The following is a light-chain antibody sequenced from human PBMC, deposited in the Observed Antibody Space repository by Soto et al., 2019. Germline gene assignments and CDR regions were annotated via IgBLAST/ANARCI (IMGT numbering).Light chain of an antibody. CDR1: SSDVGGYNY. V-gene: IGLV2-8*01. CDR3: SSYARGSNVV. Sequence: QSVLTQPPSASGSPGQSVTISCTGTSSDVGGYNYVSWYQQHPGKAPKLLIYEVTNRPSGVPDRFSAAKSGNTASLTVSGLQAEYEADYYCSSYARGSNVVFGGGTNLTVL. CDR2: EVT. J-gene: IGLJ2*01.